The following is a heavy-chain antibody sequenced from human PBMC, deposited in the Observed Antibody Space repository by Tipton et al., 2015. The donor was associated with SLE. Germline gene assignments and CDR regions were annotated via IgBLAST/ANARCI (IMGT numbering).Heavy chain of an antibody. V-gene: IGHV3-9*01. D-gene: IGHD3-3*01. J-gene: IGHJ4*02. CDR1: GFTFDDYA. CDR3: AKGIRFLVWFRFDS. Sequence: SLRLSCAASGFTFDDYAMHWVRQAPGKGLEWVSGISWNSDKIAYADSVKGRFTISRDNAKNSLFLQMNSLRADDTAFYYCAKGIRFLVWFRFDSWGQGTLVTVSS. CDR2: ISWNSDKI.